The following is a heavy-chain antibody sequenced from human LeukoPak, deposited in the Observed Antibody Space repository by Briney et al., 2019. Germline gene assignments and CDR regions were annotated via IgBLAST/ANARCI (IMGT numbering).Heavy chain of an antibody. J-gene: IGHJ6*02. Sequence: PSQTLSLTCTVSGGSISSGDYYWSWIRQPPGKGLEWIGYIYYSGSTYYNPSLKSRVTISVDTSKNQFSLKLSSVTAADTAVYYCASSEATTTPPPYGMDVWGQGTTVTVSS. CDR3: ASSEATTTPPPYGMDV. V-gene: IGHV4-30-4*01. D-gene: IGHD5-12*01. CDR1: GGSISSGDYY. CDR2: IYYSGST.